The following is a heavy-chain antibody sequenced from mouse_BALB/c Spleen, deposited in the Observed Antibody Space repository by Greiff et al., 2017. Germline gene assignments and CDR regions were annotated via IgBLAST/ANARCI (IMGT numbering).Heavy chain of an antibody. J-gene: IGHJ3*01. V-gene: IGHV1-55*01. D-gene: IGHD2-4*01. CDR2: IYPGSGST. CDR3: AREALYDYAWFAY. CDR1: GYNFTSYW. Sequence: VQLQQPGAELVKPGTSVKLSCKASGYNFTSYWINWVKLRPGQGLEWIGDIYPGSGSTNYNEKFKSKATLTVDTSSSTAYMQLSSLASEDSALYYCAREALYDYAWFAYWGQGTLVTVSA.